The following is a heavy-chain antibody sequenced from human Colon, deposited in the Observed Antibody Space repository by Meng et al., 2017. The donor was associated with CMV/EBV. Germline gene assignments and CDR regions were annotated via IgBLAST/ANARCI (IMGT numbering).Heavy chain of an antibody. J-gene: IGHJ4*02. CDR3: AKDPYYVGQPSQPHYFDS. V-gene: IGHV3-30*02. D-gene: IGHD3-16*01. CDR2: ILYNGVTT. CDR1: GFTFNSYG. Sequence: GGPLRLSCETSGFTFNSYGMHWVRRAPGKGLEWVALILYNGVTTYYLDSVKGRFTISRGDSTLYLQMNSLTTEDSAVYYCAKDPYYVGQPSQPHYFDSWGQGTLVTVSS.